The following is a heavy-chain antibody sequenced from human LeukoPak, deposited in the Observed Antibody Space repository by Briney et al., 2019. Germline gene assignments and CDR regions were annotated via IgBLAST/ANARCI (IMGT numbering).Heavy chain of an antibody. J-gene: IGHJ5*02. CDR3: AILHCSSTSCYSNWFAP. D-gene: IGHD2-2*01. CDR2: IYYSGST. CDR1: GGSISSYY. V-gene: IGHV4-59*01. Sequence: TSETLSLTCTVSGGSISSYYWSWIRQPPGKGLEWIGYIYYSGSTNYNPTLKTRVTISVDTDRKQFSHKLRSVTAADTAVYYCAILHCSSTSCYSNWFAPWGQGTLVTVSS.